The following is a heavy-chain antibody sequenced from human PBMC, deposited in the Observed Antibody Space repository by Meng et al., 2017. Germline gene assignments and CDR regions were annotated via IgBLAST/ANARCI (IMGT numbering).Heavy chain of an antibody. CDR1: GGSISSYY. Sequence: AETLSLTCTVSGGSISSYYWSWIRQPAGKGLEGIGRIYTSGSTNYNPSLKSRVTMSVDTSKNQFSLKLSSVTAADTAVYYCARDPGYYDSSGYYYGFDYWGQGTLVTFSS. J-gene: IGHJ4*02. V-gene: IGHV4-4*07. CDR3: ARDPGYYDSSGYYYGFDY. CDR2: IYTSGST. D-gene: IGHD3-22*01.